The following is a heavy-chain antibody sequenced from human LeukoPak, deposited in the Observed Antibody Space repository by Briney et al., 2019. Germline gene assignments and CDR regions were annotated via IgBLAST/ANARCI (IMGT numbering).Heavy chain of an antibody. Sequence: GASVKVSCKASGYTFTGYYMHWVRQAPGQGLEWMGWINPNSGGTNYAQKFQGRVTMTRDTSISTAYMELSGLRSDDTAVYYCARLTYDFWSGYYGSFDYWGQGTLVTVSS. D-gene: IGHD3-3*01. V-gene: IGHV1-2*02. CDR2: INPNSGGT. CDR3: ARLTYDFWSGYYGSFDY. J-gene: IGHJ4*02. CDR1: GYTFTGYY.